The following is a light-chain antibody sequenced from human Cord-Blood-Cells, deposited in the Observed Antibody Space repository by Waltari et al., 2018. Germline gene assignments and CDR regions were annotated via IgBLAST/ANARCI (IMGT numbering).Light chain of an antibody. V-gene: IGKV1-9*01. CDR2: AAP. J-gene: IGKJ5*01. Sequence: DIQLTQSPSFLSASVGDRVTITCRASQGTSSYLAWHKQKPGTAPKLLIYAAPTMQSGVPSRFSGSGSETEFTLTISSLQPEDFATYYCQQLNSYPITFGQGTRLEIK. CDR3: QQLNSYPIT. CDR1: QGTSSY.